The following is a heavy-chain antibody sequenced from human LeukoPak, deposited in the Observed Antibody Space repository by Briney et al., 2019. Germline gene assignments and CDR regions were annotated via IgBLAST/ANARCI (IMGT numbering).Heavy chain of an antibody. J-gene: IGHJ4*02. CDR1: GFTFSSYS. CDR2: IYSGGST. CDR3: ASLRGGRYFDWLFLN. V-gene: IGHV3-66*01. D-gene: IGHD3-9*01. Sequence: PGGSLRLSCAASGFTFSSYSMSWVRHAPGKGLELVSVIYSGGSTYYADSVKGRFTISRDNSKNTLYLQMNSLRAEDTAVYYCASLRGGRYFDWLFLNWGQGTLVTVSS.